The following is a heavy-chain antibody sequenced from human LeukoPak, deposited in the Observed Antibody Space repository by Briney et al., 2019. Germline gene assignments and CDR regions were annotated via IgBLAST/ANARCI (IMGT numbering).Heavy chain of an antibody. CDR2: ISSNGGST. D-gene: IGHD5-12*01. CDR1: GFTFSSYA. Sequence: GGSLRLSCSASGFTFSSYAMHWVRQAPGKGLEYVSAISSNGGSTYYADSVKGRFTISRDNSKNALYLQMSSLRAEDTAVYYCVKYQWMGGYDPLDYWGQGTLVTVSS. V-gene: IGHV3-64D*06. J-gene: IGHJ4*02. CDR3: VKYQWMGGYDPLDY.